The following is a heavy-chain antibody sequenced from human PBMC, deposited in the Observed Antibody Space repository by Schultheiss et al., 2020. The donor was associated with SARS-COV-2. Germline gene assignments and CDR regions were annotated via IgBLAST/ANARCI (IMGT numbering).Heavy chain of an antibody. CDR3: ARDNTYLGPMDV. J-gene: IGHJ6*02. Sequence: GESLKISCAASGFTFSSYAMSWVRQAPGKGLEWVSAISGSGGSTYYADSVKGRFTISRDNSKNTLYLQMNSLRAEDTAVYYCARDNTYLGPMDVWGQGTTVTVS. CDR1: GFTFSSYA. V-gene: IGHV3-23*01. CDR2: ISGSGGST. D-gene: IGHD2/OR15-2a*01.